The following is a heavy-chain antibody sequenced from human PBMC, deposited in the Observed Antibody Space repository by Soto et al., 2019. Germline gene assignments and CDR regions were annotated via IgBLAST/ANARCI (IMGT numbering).Heavy chain of an antibody. CDR3: SRDSAEQLLKGFYSDY. Sequence: PGGSLRLSCAASAFTFSTYTMHWVRQAPGKGLEWVAVISYDGSTKYYADSVKGRFTISRDNSKNTLYLQMNSLRAEDTAVYYCSRDSAEQLLKGFYSDYWGQGTLVTVSS. D-gene: IGHD6-13*01. J-gene: IGHJ4*02. V-gene: IGHV3-30-3*01. CDR1: AFTFSTYT. CDR2: ISYDGSTK.